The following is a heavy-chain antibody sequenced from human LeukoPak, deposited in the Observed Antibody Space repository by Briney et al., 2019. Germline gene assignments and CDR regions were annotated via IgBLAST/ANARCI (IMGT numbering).Heavy chain of an antibody. J-gene: IGHJ4*02. CDR3: VKDGHYPDNSGYYYEDS. V-gene: IGHV3-23*01. CDR1: GFTFGGYA. Sequence: GGSLRLSCAASGFTFGGYAMSWVRQAPGKGLEWVSLISGSGDAYDSDSVQGRCTISRDNSKNTLHLQLKSLRAQDTAVYYYVKDGHYPDNSGYYYEDSWGQGTLVSVSS. CDR2: ISGSGDA. D-gene: IGHD3-22*01.